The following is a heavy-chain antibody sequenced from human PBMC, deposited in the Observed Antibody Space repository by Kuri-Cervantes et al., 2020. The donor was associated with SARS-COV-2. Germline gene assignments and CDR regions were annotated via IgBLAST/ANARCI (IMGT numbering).Heavy chain of an antibody. Sequence: ASVKVSCKASGYNFTTYGISWVRQAPGQGLEWMGWISGYNGNTYYAQKFQGRVTMTIDTSTITAYMELRSLRSDDTAVYYCARDGYSYGVYYYYYLGVWGKGTTVTVSS. D-gene: IGHD5-18*01. V-gene: IGHV1-18*04. J-gene: IGHJ6*03. CDR1: GYNFTTYG. CDR2: ISGYNGNT. CDR3: ARDGYSYGVYYYYYLGV.